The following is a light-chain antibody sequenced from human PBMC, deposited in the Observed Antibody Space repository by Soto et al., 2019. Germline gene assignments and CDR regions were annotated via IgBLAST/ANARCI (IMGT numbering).Light chain of an antibody. Sequence: DIQMTQSPSTLSASVGDRVTITCRASQFISNRLAWYQQKPGKAPEILIYDAASLETGVPSRFSGSGSGTEFTLTISSLQPDDFATYYCQQYNSYSHTFGQGTKVDIK. CDR1: QFISNR. J-gene: IGKJ2*01. CDR3: QQYNSYSHT. CDR2: DAA. V-gene: IGKV1-5*01.